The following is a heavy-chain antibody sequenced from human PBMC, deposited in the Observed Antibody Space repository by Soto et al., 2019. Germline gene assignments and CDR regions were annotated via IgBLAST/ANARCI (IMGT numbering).Heavy chain of an antibody. CDR2: INYRGSL. Sequence: TLSLTCTVTGGSMSSGDYYWTWIRQHPGKGLEWIGYINYRGSLYYNPSLKSRVSMSVVTSKNQFSLNLSSVTAADTAVYYCARELPQRQGRNMDVWGQGTTVTVSS. V-gene: IGHV4-31*03. J-gene: IGHJ6*02. D-gene: IGHD1-1*01. CDR1: GGSMSSGDYY. CDR3: ARELPQRQGRNMDV.